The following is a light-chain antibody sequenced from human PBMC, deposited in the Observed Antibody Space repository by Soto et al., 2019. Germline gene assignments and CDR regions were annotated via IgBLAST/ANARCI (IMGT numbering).Light chain of an antibody. CDR1: QRVGSN. CDR3: QQYNNWPLT. CDR2: GAS. V-gene: IGKV3-15*01. J-gene: IGKJ4*01. Sequence: EIVMTQSPATLSVSPGERATLSCRASQRVGSNLAWYQQKPGQDPRLLIYGASTRATAIPARFSGSGSGTEFTLTISSLQSEDFAVYYCQQYNNWPLTFGGGTKVEIK.